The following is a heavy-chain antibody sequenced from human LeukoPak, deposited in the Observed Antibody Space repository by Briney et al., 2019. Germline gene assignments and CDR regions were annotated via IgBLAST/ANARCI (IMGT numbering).Heavy chain of an antibody. CDR1: GFTFSNFG. CDR3: ARQYYDFWSGFYTADYYFDS. D-gene: IGHD3-3*01. J-gene: IGHJ4*02. CDR2: ISANSRYI. V-gene: IGHV3-21*01. Sequence: GGSLRLSCAASGFTFSNFGMNWVRQAPGKGLEWVSSISANSRYIYYADSVKGRFTISRDNAEKSLYLQMNGLRAEDSAVYYCARQYYDFWSGFYTADYYFDSWGQGTLVTVSS.